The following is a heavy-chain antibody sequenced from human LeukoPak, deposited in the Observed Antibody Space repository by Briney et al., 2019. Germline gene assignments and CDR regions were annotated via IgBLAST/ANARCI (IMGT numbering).Heavy chain of an antibody. CDR2: IKKDGSEK. Sequence: GGSLRLSCAASGFTFRNYAMSWVRQAPGKGLEWVANIKKDGSEKYYVDSVKGRFTISRDNAKNSLYLQMNSLRAEDTAVYYCARDLYRIVVVPHYFDYWGQGTLVTVSS. D-gene: IGHD3-22*01. V-gene: IGHV3-7*01. CDR1: GFTFRNYA. J-gene: IGHJ4*02. CDR3: ARDLYRIVVVPHYFDY.